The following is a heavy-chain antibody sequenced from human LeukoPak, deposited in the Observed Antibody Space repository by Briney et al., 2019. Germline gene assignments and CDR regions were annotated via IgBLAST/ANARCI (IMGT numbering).Heavy chain of an antibody. D-gene: IGHD2-2*02. CDR1: GYTFTGYY. V-gene: IGHV1-2*02. CDR2: INPNSGGT. CDR3: ARGGVVVPAAIGYYYYGMDV. J-gene: IGHJ6*02. Sequence: ASVKVSCKASGYTFTGYYMHWVRQAPGQGLEWMGWINPNSGGTNYAQKFQGRVTMTRDTSISTAYMELSRLRSDGTAVYYCARGGVVVPAAIGYYYYGMDVWGQGTTVTVSS.